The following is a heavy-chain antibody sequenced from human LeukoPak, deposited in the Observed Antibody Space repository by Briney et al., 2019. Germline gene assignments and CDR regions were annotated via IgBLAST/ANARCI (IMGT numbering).Heavy chain of an antibody. Sequence: PGGSLTLSFAASGFTFSNAWMSWVRQAPGKGLEWVGRIKSKTDGGTTDYAAPVKGRFTISRDDSKNTLYLQMNSMKTEDTAVYYCTTDPFYDSSGYVIADYWGQGTLVTVSS. D-gene: IGHD3-22*01. J-gene: IGHJ4*02. V-gene: IGHV3-15*01. CDR1: GFTFSNAW. CDR2: IKSKTDGGTT. CDR3: TTDPFYDSSGYVIADY.